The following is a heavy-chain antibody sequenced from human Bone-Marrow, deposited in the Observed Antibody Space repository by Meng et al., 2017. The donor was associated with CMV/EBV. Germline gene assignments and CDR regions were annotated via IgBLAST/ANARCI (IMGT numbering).Heavy chain of an antibody. CDR3: ARGLEKNRWKGYCSSTSCHFDY. V-gene: IGHV3-7*01. J-gene: IGHJ4*02. CDR2: IKQDGSEK. Sequence: GGSLRLSCAASGFTFSSYWMSWVRQAPGKGLEWVANIKQDGSEKYYVSSVKGRFTISRDNDKNSLYLQMNSLRAEDTAVYYCARGLEKNRWKGYCSSTSCHFDYWGQGTLVTVSS. D-gene: IGHD2-2*01. CDR1: GFTFSSYW.